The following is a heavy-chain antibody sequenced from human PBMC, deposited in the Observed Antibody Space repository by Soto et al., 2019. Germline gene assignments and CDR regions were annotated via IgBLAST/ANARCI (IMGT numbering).Heavy chain of an antibody. CDR1: GDRFTDYY. J-gene: IGHJ6*03. CDR3: ARESGGATATLDYYYFYMDV. D-gene: IGHD5-12*01. V-gene: IGHV1-2*04. CDR2: INPNSGVT. Sequence: QVQLVQSGAEVKEPGASVTVSCRASGDRFTDYYMHWVRQAPEQGLEWMGWINPNSGVTKYAQKFQGWVTMTRDTSIRTGYMQLSRLRFDDTAIYYCARESGGATATLDYYYFYMDVWGTGTTVTVSS.